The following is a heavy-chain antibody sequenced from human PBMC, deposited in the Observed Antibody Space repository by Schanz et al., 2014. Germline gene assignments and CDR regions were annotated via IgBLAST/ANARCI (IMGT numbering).Heavy chain of an antibody. J-gene: IGHJ6*03. CDR1: GFTFSSYA. CDR2: ISWNSGSI. V-gene: IGHV3-48*04. D-gene: IGHD2-21*02. CDR3: ARPSDSSWYMDV. Sequence: EVQLLESGGGLVQPGGSLRLSCAASGFTFSSYAMTWVPQAPGKGLDWVSSISWNSGSIDYADSVKGRFTISRDNAKNSLYLQMNSLRAEDTAVYYCARPSDSSWYMDVWGKGTTVTVSS.